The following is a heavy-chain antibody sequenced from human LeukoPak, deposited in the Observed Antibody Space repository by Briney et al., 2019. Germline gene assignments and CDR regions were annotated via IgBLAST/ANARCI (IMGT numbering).Heavy chain of an antibody. Sequence: SETLSLTRTVSGGSISSSSYYWGWIRQPPGKGLEWIGSIYYSGSTYYNPSLKSRVTISVDTSKNQFSLKLSSVTAADTAVYYCARHRDSSGSQPHYYFDYWGQGTLVTVSS. V-gene: IGHV4-39*01. J-gene: IGHJ4*02. CDR1: GGSISSSSYY. D-gene: IGHD3-22*01. CDR2: IYYSGST. CDR3: ARHRDSSGSQPHYYFDY.